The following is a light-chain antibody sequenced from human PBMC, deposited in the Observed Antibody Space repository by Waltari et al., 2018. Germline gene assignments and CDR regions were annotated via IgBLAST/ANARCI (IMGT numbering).Light chain of an antibody. CDR3: CSFAGSSPHVV. V-gene: IGLV2-23*01. CDR1: SSDVGPYTL. CDR2: EST. J-gene: IGLJ2*01. Sequence: QSALTQPASVSGSPGQSLTISCTGTSSDVGPYTLVSWYQHHPGKAPKLMIYESTKRPSGVSNRFSGSKSGNTASLTISGLQAEDEADYYCCSFAGSSPHVVLGGGTKLTVL.